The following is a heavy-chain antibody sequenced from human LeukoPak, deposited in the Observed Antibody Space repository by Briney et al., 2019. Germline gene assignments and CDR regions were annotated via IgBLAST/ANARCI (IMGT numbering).Heavy chain of an antibody. V-gene: IGHV3-23*01. CDR3: AKRLKRNYYYHYAMDV. J-gene: IGHJ6*02. Sequence: GGSLRLSCAASGFTFKTHAMSWVRQAPGKGLEWVSRIDDSGVIRSYADSVKGRFTISRDNSKMTLTLQMNSLKAEDTAVYYCAKRLKRNYYYHYAMDVWGQGTTVTVSS. CDR2: IDDSGVIR. CDR1: GFTFKTHA. D-gene: IGHD3-22*01.